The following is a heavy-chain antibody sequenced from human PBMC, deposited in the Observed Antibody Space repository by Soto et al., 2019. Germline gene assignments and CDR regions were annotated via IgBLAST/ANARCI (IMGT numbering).Heavy chain of an antibody. CDR1: GFIFSNYG. CDR2: ISDDGSNE. D-gene: IGHD1-26*01. CDR3: VKEKQTGSYPFDY. V-gene: IGHV3-30*18. J-gene: IGHJ4*02. Sequence: QVQLVESGGGVVQPGRSLRLSCAASGFIFSNYGMHWVRQAPGKGLEWEAVISDDGSNEYYADSVKGRFTISRENSKNTLYLQINSLRAEDTAVYYCVKEKQTGSYPFDYWGQGILVTVCS.